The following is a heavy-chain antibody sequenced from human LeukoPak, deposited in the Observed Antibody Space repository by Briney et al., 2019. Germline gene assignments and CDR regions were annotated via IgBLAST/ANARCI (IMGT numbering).Heavy chain of an antibody. CDR1: GYSFITYW. J-gene: IGHJ3*02. V-gene: IGHV5-51*01. CDR2: IYPYDSYT. D-gene: IGHD1-26*01. CDR3: ARPQDGSFVFDI. Sequence: GESLKISCKVSGYSFITYWIAWVRQMPGKGLEWMGIIYPYDSYTKYSPSFQGQVTISADKSISTAYLQWSSLKPSDTAMYYCARPQDGSFVFDIWGQGTMVTVSS.